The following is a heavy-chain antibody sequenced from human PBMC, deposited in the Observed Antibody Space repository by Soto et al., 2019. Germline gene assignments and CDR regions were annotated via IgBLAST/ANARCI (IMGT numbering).Heavy chain of an antibody. J-gene: IGHJ3*02. CDR3: TTVPFYDYYDSSGYYNDAFDI. Sequence: EVQLVESGGGLVKPGGSLRLSCAASGFTFSNVWMSWVRQAPGKGLEWVGRIKSKTDGGTTDYAAPVKGRFTISRDDSKNTLYLQMNSLKTEDTAVYYCTTVPFYDYYDSSGYYNDAFDIWGQGTMVTVSS. CDR1: GFTFSNVW. CDR2: IKSKTDGGTT. V-gene: IGHV3-15*01. D-gene: IGHD3-22*01.